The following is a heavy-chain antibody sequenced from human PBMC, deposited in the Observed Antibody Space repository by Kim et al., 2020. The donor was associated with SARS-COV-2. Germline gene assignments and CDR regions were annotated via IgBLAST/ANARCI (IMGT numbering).Heavy chain of an antibody. CDR1: GYTFTSYA. J-gene: IGHJ6*02. V-gene: IGHV7-4-1*02. CDR2: INTNTGNP. Sequence: ASVKVSCKASGYTFTSYAMNWVRQAPGQGLEWMGWINTNTGNPTYAQGFTGRFVFSLDTSVSTAYLQISSLKAEDTAVYYCARAQHLGYCSSTSCYAGDFKAYGMDVWGQGTTVTVSS. D-gene: IGHD2-2*01. CDR3: ARAQHLGYCSSTSCYAGDFKAYGMDV.